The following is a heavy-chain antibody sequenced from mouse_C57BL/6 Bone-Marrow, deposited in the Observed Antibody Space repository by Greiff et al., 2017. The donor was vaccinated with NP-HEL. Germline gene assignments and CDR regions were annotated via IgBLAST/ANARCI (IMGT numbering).Heavy chain of an antibody. CDR2: IYPGDGDT. J-gene: IGHJ1*03. D-gene: IGHD1-1*01. V-gene: IGHV1-82*01. Sequence: QVQLQQSGPELVKPGASGKISCKASGYAFSSSWMTWVKQRPGKGLGWIGRIYPGDGDTNYNGKFKGKATLTADKSSSTAYMQLSSLTSEDSAVYFCARERDISSPHWYFDVWGTGTTVTVSS. CDR1: GYAFSSSW. CDR3: ARERDISSPHWYFDV.